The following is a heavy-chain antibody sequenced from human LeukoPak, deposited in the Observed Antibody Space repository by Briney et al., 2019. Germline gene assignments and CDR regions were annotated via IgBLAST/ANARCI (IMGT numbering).Heavy chain of an antibody. J-gene: IGHJ4*02. V-gene: IGHV4-38-2*02. CDR2: INHSGST. Sequence: SETLSLTCTVSGYSISSGYYWGWIRQPPGKGLEWIGSINHSGSTNYNPSLKSRVTISVDTSKNQFSLKLSSVTAADTAVYYCARGLSGSYQIDYWGQGTLVTVSS. CDR3: ARGLSGSYQIDY. D-gene: IGHD1-26*01. CDR1: GYSISSGYY.